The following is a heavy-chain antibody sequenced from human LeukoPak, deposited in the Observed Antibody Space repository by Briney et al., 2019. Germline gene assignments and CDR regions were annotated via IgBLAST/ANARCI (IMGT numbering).Heavy chain of an antibody. CDR3: ARGNYYYDSTGYYYFDY. Sequence: GGSLRLSCAASGFTFSSYAMHWVRQAPGKGLEWVAVISYDGSNKYYADSVKGRFTISRDNSKNTLYLQMNSLRAEDTAVYYCARGNYYYDSTGYYYFDYWGPGTLVTVSS. CDR2: ISYDGSNK. V-gene: IGHV3-30*04. J-gene: IGHJ4*02. D-gene: IGHD3-22*01. CDR1: GFTFSSYA.